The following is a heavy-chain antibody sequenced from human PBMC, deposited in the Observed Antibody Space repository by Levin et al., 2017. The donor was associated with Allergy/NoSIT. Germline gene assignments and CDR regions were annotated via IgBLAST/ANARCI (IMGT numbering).Heavy chain of an antibody. V-gene: IGHV3-23*01. J-gene: IGHJ4*02. CDR1: GFTFSSYA. CDR2: ISGSGSST. D-gene: IGHD1-1*01. Sequence: GGSLRLSCAASGFTFSSYAMSWVRQAPGKGLEWVSAISGSGSSTYYADSVKGRFTISRDNSKNTLYLQMNSLRAEDTAVYYCAKDLRNWNDYYFDYWGQGTLVTVSS. CDR3: AKDLRNWNDYYFDY.